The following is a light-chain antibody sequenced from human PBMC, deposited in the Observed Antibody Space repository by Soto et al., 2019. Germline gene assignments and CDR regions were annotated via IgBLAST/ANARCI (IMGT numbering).Light chain of an antibody. CDR2: DVS. CDR3: SSYTSGSTLV. Sequence: QSALTQPASVSGSPGQSITISCTGTSSDVGGYNYVSWYQHHPGKAPKPTIYDVSNRPSGVSNRFSGSKSGDTASLTISGLQAEDEADYYCSSYTSGSTLVFGGGTKLTVL. CDR1: SSDVGGYNY. J-gene: IGLJ2*01. V-gene: IGLV2-14*03.